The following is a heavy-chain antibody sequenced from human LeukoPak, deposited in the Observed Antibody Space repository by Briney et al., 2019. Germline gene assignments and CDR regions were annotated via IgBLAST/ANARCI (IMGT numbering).Heavy chain of an antibody. D-gene: IGHD3-22*01. V-gene: IGHV3-33*01. Sequence: PGGSLRLSCAASGFTFSNYGMHWVRQAPGKGLEWVAVIWYDGGNKYYADSVKGRFTISRDNSKNTLYLQMNSLRAEDTAVYYCARIDSSGFYPAYWGQGTLVTVSS. CDR3: ARIDSSGFYPAY. J-gene: IGHJ4*02. CDR2: IWYDGGNK. CDR1: GFTFSNYG.